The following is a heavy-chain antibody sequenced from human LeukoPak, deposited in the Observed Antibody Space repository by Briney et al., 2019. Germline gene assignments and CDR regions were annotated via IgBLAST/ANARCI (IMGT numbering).Heavy chain of an antibody. V-gene: IGHV3-23*01. J-gene: IGHJ6*02. Sequence: PGGSLRLSCAVSGFTFSSYAMSWVRQAPGKGLEWVSAISGSGGSTYYADSVKGRFTISRDNSKNTLYLQMNSLRAEDTAVYYCAKDLSLSMVRGFGDYYYGMDVWGQGTTVTVSS. D-gene: IGHD3-10*01. CDR1: GFTFSSYA. CDR2: ISGSGGST. CDR3: AKDLSLSMVRGFGDYYYGMDV.